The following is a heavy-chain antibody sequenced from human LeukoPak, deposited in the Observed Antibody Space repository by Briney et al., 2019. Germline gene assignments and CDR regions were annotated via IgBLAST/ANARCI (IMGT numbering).Heavy chain of an antibody. V-gene: IGHV3-33*01. J-gene: IGHJ4*02. Sequence: PGGSLRLSCAASGFTFSSYGMPWVRQAPGKGLEWVAVIWYDGSNKYYADSVKGRFTISRDNSKNTLYLQMNSLRAEDTAVYYCARETAGGSLGYWGQGTLVTVSS. CDR3: ARETAGGSLGY. CDR1: GFTFSSYG. CDR2: IWYDGSNK. D-gene: IGHD6-13*01.